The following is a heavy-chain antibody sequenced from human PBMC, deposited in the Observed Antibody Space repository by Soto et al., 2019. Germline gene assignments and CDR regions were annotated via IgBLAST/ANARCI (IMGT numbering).Heavy chain of an antibody. J-gene: IGHJ3*01. CDR3: TRDQAMTA. D-gene: IGHD5-18*01. Sequence: PGGSLRLSCPAAGGTCGGYAMSWVRQATGKGLEWVGYIRSKASGGTSEYAASVKGRFTFSRDDSKSTAYLQMNSLKIEDTAIYYCTRDQAMTAWGQGTMVTVSS. CDR2: IRSKASGGTS. V-gene: IGHV3-49*04. CDR1: GGTCGGYA.